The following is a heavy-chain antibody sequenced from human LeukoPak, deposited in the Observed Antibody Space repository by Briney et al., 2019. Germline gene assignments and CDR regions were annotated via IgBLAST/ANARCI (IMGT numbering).Heavy chain of an antibody. Sequence: GGSLRLSCAASGFTFSSYAMTRVRQAPGKGLEWVSAISASGGLPYYADSVKGRFTISRDNFKNTLYLQMNSLRTEDTAVYYCAREFGSGSYYYDYWGQGTLVTVSS. J-gene: IGHJ4*02. CDR3: AREFGSGSYYYDY. CDR1: GFTFSSYA. V-gene: IGHV3-23*01. D-gene: IGHD3-10*01. CDR2: ISASGGLP.